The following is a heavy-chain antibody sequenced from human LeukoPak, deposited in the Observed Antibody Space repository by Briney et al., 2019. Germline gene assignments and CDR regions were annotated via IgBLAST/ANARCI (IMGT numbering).Heavy chain of an antibody. CDR3: ARAVGPFDY. V-gene: IGHV3-23*01. CDR2: INSNGDEI. Sequence: GGSLRLSCAASGFTFSTYAMTWVRQAPGKGLEWVSGINSNGDEIYYADSVRGRFTISRDNSKNTLYLQINSLRVEDTAVYYCARAVGPFDYWGQGTLVTVSS. CDR1: GFTFSTYA. J-gene: IGHJ4*02.